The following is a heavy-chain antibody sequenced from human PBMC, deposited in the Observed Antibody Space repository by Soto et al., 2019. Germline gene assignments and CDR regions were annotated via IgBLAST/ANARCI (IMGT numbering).Heavy chain of an antibody. CDR1: GGSISSYY. Sequence: SETLSLTCTVSGGSISSYYSSWIRQPPGKGLEWIGYIYYSGSTNYNPSLKIRVTIAVDTSKNQFSLKLSAVPAADTAVYYCARTVINFDDNWFDPWGQGTLVTVSS. D-gene: IGHD4-17*01. V-gene: IGHV4-59*01. CDR3: ARTVINFDDNWFDP. CDR2: IYYSGST. J-gene: IGHJ5*02.